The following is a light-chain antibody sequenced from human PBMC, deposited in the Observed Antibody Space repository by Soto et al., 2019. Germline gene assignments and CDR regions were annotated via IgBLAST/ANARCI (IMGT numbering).Light chain of an antibody. CDR2: DVS. Sequence: SALTQPASVSGSPGQSITISCTGTSSDVGGYNFVSWYQHHPGKAPKLLVYDVSNRPSGVSNRFSASKSGNTASLTISGLQADDEANYYCTSYTNIATLVFGGGTKLTVL. J-gene: IGLJ2*01. V-gene: IGLV2-14*03. CDR1: SSDVGGYNF. CDR3: TSYTNIATLV.